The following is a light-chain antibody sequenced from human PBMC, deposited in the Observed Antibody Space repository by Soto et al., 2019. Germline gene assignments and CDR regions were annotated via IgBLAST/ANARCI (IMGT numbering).Light chain of an antibody. CDR3: SSYTSSSTLLYV. Sequence: QSALTQPASVSGSPGQSITISCTGTSSDVGGYNYVSWYQQHPGKAHELMIYEVSNRPSGVSNRFSGSKSGNTASLTISGLQAKDEADYYCSSYTSSSTLLYVFGTGTKLTVL. CDR1: SSDVGGYNY. CDR2: EVS. J-gene: IGLJ1*01. V-gene: IGLV2-14*01.